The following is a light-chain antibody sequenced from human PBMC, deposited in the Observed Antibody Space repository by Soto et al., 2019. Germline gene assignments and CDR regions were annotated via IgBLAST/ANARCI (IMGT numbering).Light chain of an antibody. CDR3: QQYNSYSWT. V-gene: IGKV3-20*01. CDR2: DAS. J-gene: IGKJ1*01. CDR1: QTVRNNY. Sequence: IALGESPSTQSLTPGERATPSWRASQTVRNNYLAWYQQKPGQAPRLLIYDASSRATGIPDRFSGGGSGTEFTLTISSLQPDDFATYYCQQYNSYSWTFGQGTNVDI.